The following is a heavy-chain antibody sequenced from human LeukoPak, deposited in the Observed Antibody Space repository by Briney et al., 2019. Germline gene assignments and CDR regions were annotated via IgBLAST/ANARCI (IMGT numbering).Heavy chain of an antibody. D-gene: IGHD6-19*01. J-gene: IGHJ6*04. CDR2: ISSSGSTT. CDR3: ARPSVAGTHGYYYGMDV. CDR1: GFTFSSYE. V-gene: IGHV3-48*03. Sequence: GGSLRLSCAASGFTFSSYEMNWVRQAPGKGLEWVSYISSSGSTTYYADSVKGRFTISRDNAKNSLYLQMNSLRAEDTAVYYCARPSVAGTHGYYYGMDVWGKGTTVTVTS.